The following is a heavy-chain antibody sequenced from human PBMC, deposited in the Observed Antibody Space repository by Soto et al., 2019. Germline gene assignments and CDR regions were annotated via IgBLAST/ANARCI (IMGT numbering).Heavy chain of an antibody. CDR3: ARAELGYCSSTSCYSHYYYYGMDV. Sequence: QVQLVQSGAEVKKPGSSVKVSCKASGGTFSSYAISWVRQAPGQGLEWMGGIIPIFGTANYAQKLQGRVTITADESTSTAYMELSSLRSEDTAVYYCARAELGYCSSTSCYSHYYYYGMDVWGQGTTVTVSS. J-gene: IGHJ6*02. CDR1: GGTFSSYA. D-gene: IGHD2-2*01. CDR2: IIPIFGTA. V-gene: IGHV1-69*01.